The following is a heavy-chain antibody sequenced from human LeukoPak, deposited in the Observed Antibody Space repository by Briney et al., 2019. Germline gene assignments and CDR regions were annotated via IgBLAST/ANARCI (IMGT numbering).Heavy chain of an antibody. V-gene: IGHV1-46*01. CDR3: ARDQEGFDY. Sequence: ASVNVSCKASGYTFTSNYIHWVRQAPGQGLEWMGMIYPRDGSTSYAQKFQGRVTATRDTSTSTVHMELSGLRSEDTAVYYCARDQEGFDYWGQGTLVTVSS. CDR2: IYPRDGST. J-gene: IGHJ4*02. CDR1: GYTFTSNY.